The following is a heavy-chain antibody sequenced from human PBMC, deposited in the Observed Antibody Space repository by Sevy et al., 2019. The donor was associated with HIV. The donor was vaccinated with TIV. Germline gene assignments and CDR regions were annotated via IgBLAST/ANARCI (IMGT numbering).Heavy chain of an antibody. V-gene: IGHV3-30*18. Sequence: GGSLRLSCVASGFTFRTYGIHWVRQAPGKGLEWVAVISHDGSHKYNADSVKGRFIISRENSKNALYLQMSSLRVDDTAVYYCAKNTAAVGVGGFDYWGQGALVTVSS. D-gene: IGHD2-8*01. CDR2: ISHDGSHK. CDR1: GFTFRTYG. CDR3: AKNTAAVGVGGFDY. J-gene: IGHJ4*02.